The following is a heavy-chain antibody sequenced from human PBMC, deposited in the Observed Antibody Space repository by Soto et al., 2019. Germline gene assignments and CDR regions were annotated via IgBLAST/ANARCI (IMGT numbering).Heavy chain of an antibody. D-gene: IGHD2-15*01. CDR3: TAGRDRHSVAHF. V-gene: IGHV3-15*01. CDR2: IKSKTDGGAT. Sequence: EVPLVESGGGLVKPGGSLRLSCAASGFTFSVAWMNWVRQAPGKGLEWVGRIKSKTDGGATDYVAPVKGRFTISRDDSQNTLYLQMNSLKTEDTAVYYCTAGRDRHSVAHFWGQGTLVTVSS. J-gene: IGHJ4*02. CDR1: GFTFSVAW.